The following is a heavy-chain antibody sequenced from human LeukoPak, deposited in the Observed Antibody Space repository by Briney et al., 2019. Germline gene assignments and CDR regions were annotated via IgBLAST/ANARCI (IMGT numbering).Heavy chain of an antibody. V-gene: IGHV3-30-3*01. CDR1: GFTFSSYA. CDR2: ISYDGSDK. J-gene: IGHJ4*02. CDR3: ARGRTTVVTLGGY. D-gene: IGHD4-23*01. Sequence: PGGSLRLSCAASGFTFSSYAMHWVHQAPGKGLEWVAVISYDGSDKYYADSVKGRFTISRDNSKNTLYLQMNSLRADDTAVYYCARGRTTVVTLGGYWGQGTLVTVSS.